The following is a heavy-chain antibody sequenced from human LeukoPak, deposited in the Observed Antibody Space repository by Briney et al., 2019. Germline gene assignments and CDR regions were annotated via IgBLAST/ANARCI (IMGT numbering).Heavy chain of an antibody. J-gene: IGHJ5*02. CDR3: ARILDHYDFPNNWFDP. CDR2: ISSSGGIT. CDR1: GFTFNNYG. Sequence: QSGGSLRLSCAASGFTFNNYGMTWIRQAPGKGLEWVSAISSSGGITYYADSVKGRFTISRDNSKNTLYLEMNSLRGEDTAVYYCARILDHYDFPNNWFDPWGQGTLVTVSS. V-gene: IGHV3-23*01. D-gene: IGHD3/OR15-3a*01.